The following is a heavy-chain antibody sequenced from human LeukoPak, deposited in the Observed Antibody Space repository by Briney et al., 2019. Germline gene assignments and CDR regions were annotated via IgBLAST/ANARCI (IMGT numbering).Heavy chain of an antibody. J-gene: IGHJ6*03. D-gene: IGHD2-21*01. V-gene: IGHV4-34*01. CDR2: INHSGST. CDR3: ARVGYSSVYMDV. Sequence: PGGSLRLSCAASGFIFSDYYMSWIRQPPGKGLEWIGEINHSGSTNYNPSLKSRVTISVDTSKNQFSLKLSSVTAADTAVYYCARVGYSSVYMDVWGKGTTVTVSS. CDR1: GFIFSDYY.